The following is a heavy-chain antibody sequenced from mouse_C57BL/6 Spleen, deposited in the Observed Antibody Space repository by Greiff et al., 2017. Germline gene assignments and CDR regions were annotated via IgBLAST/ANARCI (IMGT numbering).Heavy chain of an antibody. CDR2: IYPRDGST. V-gene: IGHV1-78*01. J-gene: IGHJ1*03. CDR3: ATPTTVVPPYWYFDV. D-gene: IGHD1-1*01. CDR1: GYTFTDHT. Sequence: QVQLQQSDAELVKPGASVKISCKVSGYTFTDHTIHWMKQRPEQGLEWIGYIYPRDGSTKYNEKFKGKATLTADKSSSTAYMQLNSLTSEDSAVYFCATPTTVVPPYWYFDVWGTGTTVTVSS.